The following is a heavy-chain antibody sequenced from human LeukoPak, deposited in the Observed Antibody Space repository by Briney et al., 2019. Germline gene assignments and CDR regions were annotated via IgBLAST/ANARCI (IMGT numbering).Heavy chain of an antibody. J-gene: IGHJ6*02. V-gene: IGHV4-4*07. Sequence: PETLSLTCTVSGGSISSYYWSWIRQPAGKGLEWIGRIYTSGSINYNPSLKSRVTMSVDTSKNQFSLKLSSVTAADTAVYYCARDGVIAVAGTNYYYGMDVWGQGTTVTVSS. CDR2: IYTSGSI. CDR3: ARDGVIAVAGTNYYYGMDV. CDR1: GGSISSYY. D-gene: IGHD6-19*01.